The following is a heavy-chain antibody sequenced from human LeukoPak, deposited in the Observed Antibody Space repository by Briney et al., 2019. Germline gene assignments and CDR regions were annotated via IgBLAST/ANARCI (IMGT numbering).Heavy chain of an antibody. V-gene: IGHV3-49*03. D-gene: IGHD6-13*01. CDR3: TRGHSSSWSAWELPDY. CDR1: GFTFGDYA. Sequence: GGSLRLSCTASGFTFGDYAMSWFRQAPGKGLEWVGFIRSKAYGGTTEYAASVKGRFTISRDDSKSIAYLQMNSLKTEDTAVYYCTRGHSSSWSAWELPDYRGQGTLVTVSS. J-gene: IGHJ4*02. CDR2: IRSKAYGGTT.